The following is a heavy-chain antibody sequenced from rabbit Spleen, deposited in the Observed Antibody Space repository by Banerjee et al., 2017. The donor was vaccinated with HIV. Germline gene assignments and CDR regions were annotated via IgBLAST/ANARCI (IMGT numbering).Heavy chain of an antibody. CDR1: GFSFSTDYY. V-gene: IGHV1S45*01. CDR3: ARDGAGGSYFAL. J-gene: IGHJ6*01. Sequence: QQQLEESGGGLVKPGGTLTLTCTASGFSFSTDYYVCWVRQAPGKGLESIACIYGDVIGSTYYATWAKGRFTISKTSSTTVTLQMTSLTAADTATYFCARDGAGGSYFALWGPGTLVTVS. CDR2: IYGDVIGST. D-gene: IGHD8-1*01.